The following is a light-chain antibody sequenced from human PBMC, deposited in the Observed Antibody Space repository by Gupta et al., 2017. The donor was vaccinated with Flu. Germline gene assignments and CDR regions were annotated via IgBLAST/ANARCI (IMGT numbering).Light chain of an antibody. CDR3: QQSYTTPRG. J-gene: IGKJ2*03. Sequence: GDRVTITWRERQSMKLYINWYQKRQEEAPEILFYATYTLRSGVPPRFRGSGAVRNITLTLSTLQREEFANYNCQQSYTTPRGFGPGTKLEIK. V-gene: IGKV1-39*01. CDR1: QSMKLY. CDR2: ATY.